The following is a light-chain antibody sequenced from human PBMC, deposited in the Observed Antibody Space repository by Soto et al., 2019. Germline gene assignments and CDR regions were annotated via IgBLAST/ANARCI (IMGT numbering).Light chain of an antibody. V-gene: IGKV3-20*01. CDR3: HQYGSTPFT. CDR1: QSVSTNY. Sequence: EIVLTQSPGTLSLSPGDRATLSGRASQSVSTNYLAWYQQSLGQAPRLLIYGASSRATGIPDRFSGNGSGTDFTLTISRLEPEDFAVYYCHQYGSTPFTFGPGTKVDIK. J-gene: IGKJ3*01. CDR2: GAS.